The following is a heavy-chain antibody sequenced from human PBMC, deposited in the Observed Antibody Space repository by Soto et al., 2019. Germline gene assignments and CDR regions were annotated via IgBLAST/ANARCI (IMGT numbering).Heavy chain of an antibody. Sequence: ASVKVSCKASGYIFTNNYMHWVRQAPGQGLEWMGIINPSGGSTSYAQKFQGRVTMTRDTSTNTVYMNLSSLRSEDTAVYYCARERDGSGRYGLDVWGQGTTVTV. J-gene: IGHJ6*02. CDR1: GYIFTNNY. V-gene: IGHV1-46*01. D-gene: IGHD3-10*01. CDR3: ARERDGSGRYGLDV. CDR2: INPSGGST.